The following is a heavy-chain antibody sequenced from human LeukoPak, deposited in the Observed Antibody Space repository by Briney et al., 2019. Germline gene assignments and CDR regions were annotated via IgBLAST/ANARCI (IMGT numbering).Heavy chain of an antibody. CDR1: GFTVSSNY. J-gene: IGHJ4*02. CDR2: ISYDGSNK. V-gene: IGHV3-30*18. Sequence: PGGSLRLSCAASGFTVSSNYMSWVRQAPGKGLEWVAVISYDGSNKYYADSVKGRFTISRDNSKNTLYLQMNSLRAEDTAVYYCAKEVATFILYWGQGTLVTVSS. D-gene: IGHD5-12*01. CDR3: AKEVATFILY.